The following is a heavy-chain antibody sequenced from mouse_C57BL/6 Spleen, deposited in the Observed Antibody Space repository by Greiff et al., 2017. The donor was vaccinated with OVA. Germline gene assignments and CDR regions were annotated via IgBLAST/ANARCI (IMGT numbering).Heavy chain of an antibody. V-gene: IGHV1-50*01. D-gene: IGHD4-1*02. Sequence: QVQLQQPGAELVKPGASVKLSCKASGYTFTSYWMQWVKQRPGQGLEWIGEIDPSDSYTNYNQKFKGKATLTVDTSSSTAYMQLSSLTSEDSAVYYCARQLRFYAMDDWGQGTSVTVSS. CDR2: IDPSDSYT. J-gene: IGHJ4*01. CDR3: ARQLRFYAMDD. CDR1: GYTFTSYW.